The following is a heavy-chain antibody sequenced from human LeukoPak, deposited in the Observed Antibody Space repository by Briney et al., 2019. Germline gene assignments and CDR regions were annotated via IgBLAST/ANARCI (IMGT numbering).Heavy chain of an antibody. CDR1: GFSFSSHW. Sequence: GGSLRLSCEASGFSFSSHWMNWVRQAPGKGLEWVANIKRDGSEKYYVDSVKGRFTISRDNAKNSLYPQMNSLRAEDTAVYYCARERVDTADDWGQGTLVTVSS. J-gene: IGHJ4*02. D-gene: IGHD5-18*01. CDR3: ARERVDTADD. V-gene: IGHV3-7*01. CDR2: IKRDGSEK.